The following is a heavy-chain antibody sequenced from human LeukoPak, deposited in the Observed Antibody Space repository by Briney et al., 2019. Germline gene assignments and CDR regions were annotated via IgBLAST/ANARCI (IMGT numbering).Heavy chain of an antibody. CDR3: ARNDILTGYCFDY. D-gene: IGHD3-9*01. J-gene: IGHJ4*02. CDR1: GGSISSGSYF. Sequence: PSQTLSLTCTVSGGSISSGSYFWSWIRQPAGKGLEWIGRIYTSGSTNYNPSLKSRVTISVDTSKNQFSLKLSSVTAADTAVCYCARNDILTGYCFDYWGQGTLVTVSS. CDR2: IYTSGST. V-gene: IGHV4-61*02.